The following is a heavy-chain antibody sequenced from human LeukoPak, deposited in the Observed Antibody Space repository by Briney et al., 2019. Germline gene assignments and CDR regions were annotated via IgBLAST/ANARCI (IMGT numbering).Heavy chain of an antibody. CDR2: INPSGGST. D-gene: IGHD2-2*01. J-gene: IGHJ5*02. CDR3: PRDLVRRSTSSYGGFDA. V-gene: IGHV1-46*01. Sequence: ASVTVACKASGYTFTNYYMHWVRQAPGQGLEWMGIINPSGGSTSYAQKFQGRATMTRTTSKSTVYMELSMLRSEATALYYCPRDLVRRSTSSYGGFDAWGQGTMVTVSS. CDR1: GYTFTNYY.